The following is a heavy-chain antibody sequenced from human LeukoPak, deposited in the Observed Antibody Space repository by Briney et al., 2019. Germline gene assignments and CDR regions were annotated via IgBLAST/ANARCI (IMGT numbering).Heavy chain of an antibody. D-gene: IGHD3-3*01. CDR1: EYTLTGLF. V-gene: IGHV1-24*01. CDR2: FDPEDVDT. CDR3: ATILLSKKRYYDFWTSAFDF. J-gene: IGHJ3*01. Sequence: ASVKVSCKVSEYTLTGLFVHWVRLAPGKGLEWMGGFDPEDVDTIYAQKFEGRVTMTEDTSTDTAYLELSSLRSEDTAVYYCATILLSKKRYYDFWTSAFDFWGQGTLVTVSS.